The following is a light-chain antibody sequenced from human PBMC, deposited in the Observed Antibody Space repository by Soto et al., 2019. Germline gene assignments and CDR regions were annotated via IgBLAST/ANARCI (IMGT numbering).Light chain of an antibody. CDR1: QTLNNY. V-gene: IGKV1-27*01. CDR2: AAS. J-gene: IGKJ5*01. CDR3: QNYNSAPFT. Sequence: DMQMTQSPSSVSASVGDRVTITCRASQTLNNYLTWFQQKPGKAPKLLIYAASTLQSGVPSRFSGSGSGTDFSLTISSLQPEDVATYYCQNYNSAPFTFGQGTRLEIK.